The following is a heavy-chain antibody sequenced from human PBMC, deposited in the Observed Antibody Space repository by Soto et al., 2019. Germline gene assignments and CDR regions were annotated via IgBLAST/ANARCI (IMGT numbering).Heavy chain of an antibody. J-gene: IGHJ5*02. CDR1: GVSISSSNW. V-gene: IGHV4-4*02. Sequence: SETLSLTCVVSGVSISSSNWWSWVRQPPGRGLEWIGEIYPTGSSNYNSSLKSRVSISVDKSKNQFSLKLSSMTAADTAVYYCARKDYGDNGWFDPWGQGTLVTVS. CDR3: ARKDYGDNGWFDP. CDR2: IYPTGSS. D-gene: IGHD4-17*01.